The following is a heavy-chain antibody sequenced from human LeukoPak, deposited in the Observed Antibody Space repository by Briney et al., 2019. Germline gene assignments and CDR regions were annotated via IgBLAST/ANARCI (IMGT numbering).Heavy chain of an antibody. Sequence: TSVKVSCKASGFTFTSSAMQWVRQARGQRLEWIGWIVVGSGNTNYAQKFQERVTITRDMSTSTAYMELSSLRSEDTAMSYCSRARMWLVWGVITSRYYFDYWGQGTLVTVSS. CDR1: GFTFTSSA. CDR3: SRARMWLVWGVITSRYYFDY. CDR2: IVVGSGNT. D-gene: IGHD3-10*01. V-gene: IGHV1-58*02. J-gene: IGHJ4*02.